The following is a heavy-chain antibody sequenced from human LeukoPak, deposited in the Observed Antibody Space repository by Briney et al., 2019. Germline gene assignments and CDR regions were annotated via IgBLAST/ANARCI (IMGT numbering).Heavy chain of an antibody. CDR2: INHSGST. CDR1: GGSFSGYY. J-gene: IGHJ6*02. D-gene: IGHD3-10*01. CDR3: ARRADNSGQDLDV. Sequence: SETLSLTCAVYGGSFSGYYWSWIRQPPGKGLEWIGEINHSGSTNYNPSLKSRVTISVDTSKNQFSLKLNSVTAADTALYYCARRADNSGQDLDVWGQGTAVTVSS. V-gene: IGHV4-34*01.